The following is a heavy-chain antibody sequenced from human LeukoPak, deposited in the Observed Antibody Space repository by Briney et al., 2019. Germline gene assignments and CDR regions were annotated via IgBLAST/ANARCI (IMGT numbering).Heavy chain of an antibody. CDR3: ARGGIAVAGFDY. Sequence: TSVKVSCKASGYTFTSYYMHWMRQAPGQGLEWMGIINPSGGSTSYAQKFQGRVTMTRDMSTSTAYMELSSLRSEDTAVYYCARGGIAVAGFDYWGQGTLVTVSS. CDR2: INPSGGST. J-gene: IGHJ4*02. D-gene: IGHD6-13*01. V-gene: IGHV1-46*01. CDR1: GYTFTSYY.